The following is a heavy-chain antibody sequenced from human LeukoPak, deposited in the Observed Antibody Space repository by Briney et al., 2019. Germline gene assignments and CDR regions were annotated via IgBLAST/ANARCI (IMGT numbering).Heavy chain of an antibody. CDR2: INHSGST. J-gene: IGHJ4*02. D-gene: IGHD6-19*01. CDR1: GGSFRGYY. V-gene: IGHV4-34*01. CDR3: AREGYSSGWYRY. Sequence: SETLSLTCAVYGGSFRGYYWSWIRQPPGKGLEWIGEINHSGSTNYNPSLKSRVTISVDTSKNQFSLKLSSVTAADTAVYYCAREGYSSGWYRYWGQGTLVTVSS.